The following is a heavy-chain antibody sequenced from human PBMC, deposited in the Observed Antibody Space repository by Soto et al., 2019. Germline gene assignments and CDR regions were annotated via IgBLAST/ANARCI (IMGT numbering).Heavy chain of an antibody. Sequence: PGGSLRLSCAASGFTFSSYSMNWVRQAPGKGLEWVSSISSSSSYIYYADSVKGRYTISRDNAKNSLYLQMNSLRAEDTAVYYCARDRRIAAAGLPYYYYGMDVWGQGTTVTVSS. J-gene: IGHJ6*02. CDR2: ISSSSSYI. CDR1: GFTFSSYS. V-gene: IGHV3-21*01. CDR3: ARDRRIAAAGLPYYYYGMDV. D-gene: IGHD6-13*01.